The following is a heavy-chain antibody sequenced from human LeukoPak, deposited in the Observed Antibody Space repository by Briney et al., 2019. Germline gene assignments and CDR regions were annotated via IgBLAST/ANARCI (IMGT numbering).Heavy chain of an antibody. D-gene: IGHD1-1*01. J-gene: IGHJ4*02. CDR1: GFTFSSYG. V-gene: IGHV3-23*01. Sequence: GGSLRLSCAASGFTFSSYGMSWVRQAPGKGLEWVSAISGSGGSTYYADSVKGRFTISRDNSKNTLYLQMNSLRAEDTAVYYCARAVGLTQGGTFDYWGQGTLVTVSS. CDR3: ARAVGLTQGGTFDY. CDR2: ISGSGGST.